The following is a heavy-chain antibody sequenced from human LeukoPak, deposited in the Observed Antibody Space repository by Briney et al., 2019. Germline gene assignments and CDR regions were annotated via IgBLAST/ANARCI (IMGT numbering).Heavy chain of an antibody. V-gene: IGHV4-59*01. CDR2: IYYSGGT. CDR3: ARMTYYYDSSGYYLRDPDAFDI. Sequence: SETLSLTCTVSGGSISSYYWSWIRQPPGKGLEWIGYIYYSGGTNYNPSLKSRVTISVDTSKNQFSLKLSSVTAADTAVYYCARMTYYYDSSGYYLRDPDAFDIWGQGTMVTVSS. CDR1: GGSISSYY. J-gene: IGHJ3*02. D-gene: IGHD3-22*01.